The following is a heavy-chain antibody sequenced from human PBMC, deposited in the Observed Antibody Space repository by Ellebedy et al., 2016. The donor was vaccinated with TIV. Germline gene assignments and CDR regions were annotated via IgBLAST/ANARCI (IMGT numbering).Heavy chain of an antibody. CDR2: INPSGGST. J-gene: IGHJ6*02. CDR3: ARQWPGNNGMDA. V-gene: IGHV1-46*01. Sequence: ASVKVSCXASGYTFTSYYMHWVRQAPGQGLEWMGIINPSGGSTSYAQKFQGRVTMTRDTSTSTVYMELSSLRSEDTAVYYCARQWPGNNGMDAWGQGTTVTVSS. CDR1: GYTFTSYY. D-gene: IGHD6-19*01.